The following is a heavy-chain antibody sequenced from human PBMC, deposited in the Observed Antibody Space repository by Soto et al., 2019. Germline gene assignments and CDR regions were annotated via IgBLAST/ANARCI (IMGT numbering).Heavy chain of an antibody. J-gene: IGHJ4*02. D-gene: IGHD3-22*01. CDR1: GLTFSSYG. Sequence: QVQLVESGGGVVQPGRSLRLSCAASGLTFSSYGMHWVRQAPGKGRGWVAVISYDGSNKHYADSLEGRFTISRDNSKNTLYLQMNSLRAEDTAVYYCAQDTYYYDSSGYYTLLYWGQGTLVTVSS. V-gene: IGHV3-30*18. CDR3: AQDTYYYDSSGYYTLLY. CDR2: ISYDGSNK.